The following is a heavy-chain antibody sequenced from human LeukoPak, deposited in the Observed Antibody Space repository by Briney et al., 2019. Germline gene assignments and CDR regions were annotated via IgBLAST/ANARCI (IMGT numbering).Heavy chain of an antibody. CDR1: GGSISSYY. J-gene: IGHJ5*02. CDR2: IYYSGST. CDR3: ARAARRSSGWYGLWWFDP. Sequence: SETLSLTCTVSGGSISSYYWSWIRQPPGKGLEWIGYIYYSGSTNYNPSLKSRVTISVDTSKNQFSLELSSVTAADTAVYYCARAARRSSGWYGLWWFDPWGQGTLVTVSS. D-gene: IGHD6-19*01. V-gene: IGHV4-59*01.